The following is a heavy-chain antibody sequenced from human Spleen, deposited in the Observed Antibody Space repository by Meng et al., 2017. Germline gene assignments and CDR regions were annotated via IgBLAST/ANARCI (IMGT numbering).Heavy chain of an antibody. J-gene: IGHJ5*02. CDR2: ISGSVGGT. CDR1: GFTFSSHA. CDR3: AKEERYTSGWYDP. V-gene: IGHV3-23*04. D-gene: IGHD6-19*01. Sequence: EVQAGVSGGGLVQPGGSLLLSCAAYGFTFSSHAMNWVRQAQGKGLEWVSTISGSVGGTYYADSVKGRFTISRDNSKNTVYLQMNSLRAEDTAVYYCAKEERYTSGWYDPWGQGTLVTVSS.